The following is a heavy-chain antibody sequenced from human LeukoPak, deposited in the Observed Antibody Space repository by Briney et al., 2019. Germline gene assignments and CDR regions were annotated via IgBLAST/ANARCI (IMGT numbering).Heavy chain of an antibody. CDR3: ARDFRVRTYYYGMDV. CDR2: IYYSGST. CDR1: GGPISSYY. D-gene: IGHD5-24*01. V-gene: IGHV4-59*01. J-gene: IGHJ6*02. Sequence: SETLSLTCTVSGGPISSYYWSWIRQPPGKGLEWIGYIYYSGSTNYNPSLKSRVTISVDTSKNQVSLKLSSVTAADTAVYYCARDFRVRTYYYGMDVWGQGTTVTVSS.